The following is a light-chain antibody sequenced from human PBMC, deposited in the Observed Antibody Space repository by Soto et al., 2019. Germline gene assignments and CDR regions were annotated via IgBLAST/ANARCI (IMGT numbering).Light chain of an antibody. V-gene: IGLV4-60*03. Sequence: QAVVTQSSSASASLGSSVKLTCTLSSGHSSYIIAWHQQQPGKAPRYLMKFEGSGSYNKGSGVPDRFSGSSSGADRYLTISNLQSEDEADYYCETWDSNTRVFGGGTKVTVL. CDR3: ETWDSNTRV. CDR2: FEGSGSY. J-gene: IGLJ3*02. CDR1: SGHSSYI.